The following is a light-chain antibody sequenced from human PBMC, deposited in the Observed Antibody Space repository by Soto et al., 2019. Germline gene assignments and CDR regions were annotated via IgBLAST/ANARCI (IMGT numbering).Light chain of an antibody. Sequence: EIVMTQSPATLSVSPGERATLSCRASQSVSSNLAWYQQKPGQAPRLLIYGASTRATGIPARFSGSGSGTEFTLTISSLQSEDSAVYYCQQYNNWPPWTFGQGTKVELK. CDR3: QQYNNWPPWT. CDR2: GAS. CDR1: QSVSSN. V-gene: IGKV3-15*01. J-gene: IGKJ1*01.